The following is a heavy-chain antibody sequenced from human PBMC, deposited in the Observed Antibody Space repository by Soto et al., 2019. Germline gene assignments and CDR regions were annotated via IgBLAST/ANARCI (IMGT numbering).Heavy chain of an antibody. J-gene: IGHJ4*02. CDR1: GGSISCYY. CDR2: IFYSGVT. CDR3: ARVGSSGWSPDY. D-gene: IGHD6-19*01. V-gene: IGHV4-59*01. Sequence: SETLSLTCTVSGGSISCYYWTWIRQPPGKGLEWIGYIFYSGVTNYNPSLKSRVTLSVDTSKNQFSLKLRSVTAADTAVYYCARVGSSGWSPDYWGRGTLVTVSS.